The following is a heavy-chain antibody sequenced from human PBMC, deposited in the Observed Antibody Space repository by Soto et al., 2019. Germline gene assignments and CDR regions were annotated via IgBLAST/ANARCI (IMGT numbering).Heavy chain of an antibody. D-gene: IGHD1-1*01. CDR2: MNPNSGNT. J-gene: IGHJ6*03. CDR1: GYTFTSYG. CDR3: AILEPPYYYYMDV. V-gene: IGHV1-8*02. Sequence: ASVKVSCKASGYTFTSYGISWVRQAPGQGLEWMGWMNPNSGNTGYAQKFQGRVTMTRNTSISTAYMELSSLRSEDTAVYYCAILEPPYYYYMDVWGKGTTVTVSS.